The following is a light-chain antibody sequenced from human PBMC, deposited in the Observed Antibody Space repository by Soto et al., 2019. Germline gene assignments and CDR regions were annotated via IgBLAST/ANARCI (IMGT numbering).Light chain of an antibody. CDR3: QQLKTYPPS. Sequence: DIQLTQSPPFLSASVGDRVSITCRASHDIGTYLAWYHQRPGQAPRLLMYASSTLESGVPSRFRGSESGTEFTLTVSSLQPEDFGNYYCQQLKTYPPSFGGGTKVEVK. CDR2: ASS. J-gene: IGKJ4*01. V-gene: IGKV1-9*01. CDR1: HDIGTY.